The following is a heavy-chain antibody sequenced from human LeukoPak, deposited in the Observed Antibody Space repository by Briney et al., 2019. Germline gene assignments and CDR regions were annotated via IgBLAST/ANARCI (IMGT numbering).Heavy chain of an antibody. J-gene: IGHJ6*03. V-gene: IGHV3-23*01. CDR2: ISASGGST. CDR3: AKVMKGSERLTMVRGVIIKTAGLYYMDV. CDR1: GFTLSSYA. Sequence: GGSLRLSCAASGFTLSSYAMSWVRQAPGKGLEWVSSISASGGSTNYADSVKGRFTISRDNSKNTVYLQMNSLRAEDTAVYYCAKVMKGSERLTMVRGVIIKTAGLYYMDVWGKGPRSPSP. D-gene: IGHD3-10*01.